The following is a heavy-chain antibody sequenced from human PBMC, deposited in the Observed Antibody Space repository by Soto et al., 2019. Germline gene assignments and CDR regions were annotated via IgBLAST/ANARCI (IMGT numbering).Heavy chain of an antibody. CDR2: IYYSGST. V-gene: IGHV4-59*08. D-gene: IGHD5-12*01. Sequence: PSETLSLTCTGSGGSISSYYWSWIRQPPGKGLEWIGYIYYSGSTNYNPSLKSRVTISVDTSKNQFSLKLSSVTAADTAVYYCARRTRDGYNQWGQGTLVTVSS. J-gene: IGHJ4*02. CDR3: ARRTRDGYNQ. CDR1: GGSISSYY.